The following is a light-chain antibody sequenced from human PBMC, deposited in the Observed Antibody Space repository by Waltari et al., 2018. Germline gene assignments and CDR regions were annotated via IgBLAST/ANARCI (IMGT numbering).Light chain of an antibody. V-gene: IGLV1-51*02. CDR1: SSNIEKNF. CDR3: RGWESSRGSGV. Sequence: QSELTQPPPVSAAPGQIVTISCSGSSSNIEKNFVTWYQQLPGAAPKMLIYENNKRHHGIPALFSASKAGTLAILDITGRKTEDEADNYCRGWESSRGSGVFGGGTRWSVL. CDR2: ENN. J-gene: IGLJ2*01.